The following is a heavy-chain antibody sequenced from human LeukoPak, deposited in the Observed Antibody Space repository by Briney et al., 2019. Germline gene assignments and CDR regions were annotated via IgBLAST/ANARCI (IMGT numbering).Heavy chain of an antibody. V-gene: IGHV4-30-4*01. J-gene: IGHJ3*02. Sequence: SQTLSLTCTVSGGSISSGDYYWSWIHQPPGKGLEWIGYIYYSGSTYYNPSLKSRVTISVDTSKNQFSLKLSSVTAADTAVYYCARGPFDYYGSGSYYNGAFDIWGQGTMVTVSS. CDR2: IYYSGST. D-gene: IGHD3-10*01. CDR3: ARGPFDYYGSGSYYNGAFDI. CDR1: GGSISSGDYY.